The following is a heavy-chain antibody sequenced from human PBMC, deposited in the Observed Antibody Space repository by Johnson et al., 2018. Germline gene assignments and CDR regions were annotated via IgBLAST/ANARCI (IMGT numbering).Heavy chain of an antibody. Sequence: QVQLVQSGGGVVQPGRSXRLSCAASGFTFNSYAMHWVRPAPGKGLAWVAVTSYDGTDKDYADSVKCRFTISRDNSENTLYLPMNSLRGEDTAVYYCATEPCGGDCYLEYLHHWGQGTLVTVSS. D-gene: IGHD2-21*02. V-gene: IGHV3-30*04. J-gene: IGHJ1*01. CDR1: GFTFNSYA. CDR3: ATEPCGGDCYLEYLHH. CDR2: TSYDGTDK.